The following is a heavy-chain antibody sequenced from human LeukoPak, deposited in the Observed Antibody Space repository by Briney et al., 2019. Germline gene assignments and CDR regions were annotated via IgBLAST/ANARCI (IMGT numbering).Heavy chain of an antibody. J-gene: IGHJ4*02. V-gene: IGHV1-18*01. D-gene: IGHD3-22*01. CDR2: ISGHNGNT. CDR3: ARVVSGSGYSIY. CDR1: GYTFTNYG. Sequence: ASVKVSCKPSGYTFTNYGVSWVRQAPEQGLEWMGWISGHNGNTNYAQKFQDGVTMTSDTSTSTAYMELASLRSDDTAVYYCARVVSGSGYSIYWGQGTLVTVSS.